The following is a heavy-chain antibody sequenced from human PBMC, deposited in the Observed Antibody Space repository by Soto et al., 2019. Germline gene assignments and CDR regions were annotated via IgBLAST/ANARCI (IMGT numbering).Heavy chain of an antibody. V-gene: IGHV4-34*01. J-gene: IGHJ4*02. Sequence: QVQLQQWGAGLLKSSETLSLTCAVYGESFSGYYWSWIRQPPGKGLEWIGEINHSGSTNYNPSLKSRVTISVDTSKNQFSLKLSSVTAADTAVYYCAREGYCSGGSCYSRTLDYWGQGTLVTVSS. CDR3: AREGYCSGGSCYSRTLDY. CDR2: INHSGST. CDR1: GESFSGYY. D-gene: IGHD2-15*01.